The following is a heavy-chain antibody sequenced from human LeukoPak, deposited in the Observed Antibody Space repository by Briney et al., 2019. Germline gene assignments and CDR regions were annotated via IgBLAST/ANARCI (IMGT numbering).Heavy chain of an antibody. J-gene: IGHJ4*02. V-gene: IGHV4-34*01. D-gene: IGHD5-18*01. Sequence: SETLSLTCAVYGGSFSGYYWSWIRQPPGKGLEWIGEINHSGSTNYNPSLKSRVTISVDTSKNQFSLKLSSVTAADTAVYYCARGRVDTAMPYFDYWGQGTLVTVSS. CDR2: INHSGST. CDR3: ARGRVDTAMPYFDY. CDR1: GGSFSGYY.